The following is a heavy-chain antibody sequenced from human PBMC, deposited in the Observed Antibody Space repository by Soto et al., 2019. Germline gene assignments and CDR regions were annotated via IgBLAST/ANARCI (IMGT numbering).Heavy chain of an antibody. J-gene: IGHJ4*02. Sequence: QVQLQQWGAGLLKPSETLSLTCAVYGGSFSGYYWSWIRQPPGKGLEWIGEINHSGSTNYNPSLKCRVTISVDTSKNQFSLKLSSVTAADTAVYYCARGATYYDILTGYPYYFDYWGQGTLVTVSS. D-gene: IGHD3-9*01. V-gene: IGHV4-34*01. CDR3: ARGATYYDILTGYPYYFDY. CDR2: INHSGST. CDR1: GGSFSGYY.